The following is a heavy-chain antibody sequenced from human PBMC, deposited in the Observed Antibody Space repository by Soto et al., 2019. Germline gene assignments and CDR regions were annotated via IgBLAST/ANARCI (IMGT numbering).Heavy chain of an antibody. V-gene: IGHV4-59*01. CDR2: IYYSGST. CDR3: ARGTFTMVIDY. Sequence: PSETLSLTCTVSGGSISSYYLSWIRQPPGKGLEWIGYIYYSGSTNYNPSLKSRVTISVDTSKNQFSLKLSSVTAADTAVYYCARGTFTMVIDYWGQGTLVTVSS. J-gene: IGHJ4*02. CDR1: GGSISSYY. D-gene: IGHD3-10*01.